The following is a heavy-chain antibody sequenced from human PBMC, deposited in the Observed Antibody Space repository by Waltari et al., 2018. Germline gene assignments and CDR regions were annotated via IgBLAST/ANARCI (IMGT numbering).Heavy chain of an antibody. D-gene: IGHD7-27*01. J-gene: IGHJ6*02. CDR3: AKDQGDGNSGYYYYGMDV. CDR2: MKPNSGNT. Sequence: QVQLVQSGAEVKKPGASVKVSCKASGSTFTSYDINWVRQPTGQGLEWRGWMKPNSGNTGDAQKFQGRVTMTRNTSISTAYMELNSLRAEDTAVYYCAKDQGDGNSGYYYYGMDVWGQGTTVTVSS. CDR1: GSTFTSYD. V-gene: IGHV1-8*01.